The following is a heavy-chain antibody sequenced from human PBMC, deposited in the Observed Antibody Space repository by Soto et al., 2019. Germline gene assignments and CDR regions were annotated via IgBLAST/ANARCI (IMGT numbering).Heavy chain of an antibody. CDR1: GGSFSGYY. J-gene: IGHJ6*02. D-gene: IGHD3-3*01. Sequence: SETLSLTCAVYGGSFSGYYWSWIRQPPGKGLEWVGEINQRGSTNYNPSLKSRVTISVDTSKNQFSLKLSSVTAADTAVYYCARESITIFEVVTDYYGLDVWGQGTTVT. CDR3: ARESITIFEVVTDYYGLDV. CDR2: INQRGST. V-gene: IGHV4-34*01.